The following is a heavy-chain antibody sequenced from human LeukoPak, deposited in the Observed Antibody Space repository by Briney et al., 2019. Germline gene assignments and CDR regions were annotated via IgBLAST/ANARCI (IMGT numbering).Heavy chain of an antibody. J-gene: IGHJ5*02. CDR3: ARGIRRNINYWFDP. CDR1: GYTFTSYD. Sequence: ASVKVSCKASGYTFTSYDINWVRQATGQGLEWMGWMNPNSGNTAYAQKFQGRVTITSNTSINTAYMDLSSLRFEDTAVYYCARGIRRNINYWFDPWGQGTLVTVSS. V-gene: IGHV1-8*03. CDR2: MNPNSGNT. D-gene: IGHD4-11*01.